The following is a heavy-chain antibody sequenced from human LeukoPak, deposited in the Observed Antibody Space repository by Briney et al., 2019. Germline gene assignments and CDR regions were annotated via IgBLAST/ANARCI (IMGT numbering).Heavy chain of an antibody. CDR3: ATGDSYGSYFDY. J-gene: IGHJ4*02. Sequence: GGSLRLSCAASGFTFSSYSMNWVRQAPGKGLEWVSSISSSSSYIYYADSVKGRFTISRDNAKNSLYLQMNSLRAEDTAVYCCATGDSYGSYFDYWGQGTLVTVSS. D-gene: IGHD5-18*01. V-gene: IGHV3-21*01. CDR1: GFTFSSYS. CDR2: ISSSSSYI.